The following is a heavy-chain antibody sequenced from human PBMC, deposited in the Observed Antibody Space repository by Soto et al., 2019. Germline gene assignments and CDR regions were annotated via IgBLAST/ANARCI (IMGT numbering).Heavy chain of an antibody. CDR3: ARRGPHYYDSSGYYYFDY. J-gene: IGHJ4*02. CDR1: GGSISSSSYY. D-gene: IGHD3-22*01. V-gene: IGHV4-39*01. CDR2: IYYSGST. Sequence: SETLSLTCTVSGGSISSSSYYWGWIRQPPGKGLEWIGSIYYSGSTYYNPSLKSRVTISVDTSKNQFSLKLSSVTAADTAVYYCARRGPHYYDSSGYYYFDYWGQGTLVTVSS.